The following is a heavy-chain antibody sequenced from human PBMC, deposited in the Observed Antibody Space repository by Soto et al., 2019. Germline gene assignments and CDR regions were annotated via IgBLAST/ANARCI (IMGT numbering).Heavy chain of an antibody. V-gene: IGHV1-18*01. Sequence: QIQLVQSGTEVRKPGASAKVSCKTSGYTFTNNDVCWVRQTPGQGLEWMGWISPYSGKTNYARKFKDRVTMTTDTSTSTVYMELTSLTSDDTAVYYCEREGLLLLPDYWGQGTLVTVSS. CDR1: GYTFTNND. CDR2: ISPYSGKT. D-gene: IGHD3-22*01. CDR3: EREGLLLLPDY. J-gene: IGHJ4*02.